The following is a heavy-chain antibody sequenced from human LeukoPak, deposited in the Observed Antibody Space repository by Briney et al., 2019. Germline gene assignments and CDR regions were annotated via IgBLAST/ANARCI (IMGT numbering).Heavy chain of an antibody. Sequence: GGSLRLSCAASGFTFSNAWMSWVRQAPGKGLEWVGRILSKSDDGTTDYAAPVKGRFTISRDDSKNTLYLQMNGLKTEDTATHCCTTSGTTTTRLVDYWGQGTLVTVSS. V-gene: IGHV3-15*01. J-gene: IGHJ4*02. CDR1: GFTFSNAW. CDR2: ILSKSDDGTT. D-gene: IGHD1-26*01. CDR3: TTSGTTTTRLVDY.